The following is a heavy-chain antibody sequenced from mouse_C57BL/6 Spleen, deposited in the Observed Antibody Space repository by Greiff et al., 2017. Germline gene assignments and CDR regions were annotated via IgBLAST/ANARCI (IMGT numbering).Heavy chain of an antibody. CDR1: GFTFSDYG. Sequence: EVKVVESGGGLVQPGGSLKLSCAASGFTFSDYGMAWVRQAPRKGPEWVAFISNLAYSIYYADTVTGRFTISRENAKNTLYLEMSSLRSEDTAMYYCARQLRLRYAMDYWGQGTSVTVSS. CDR2: ISNLAYSI. V-gene: IGHV5-15*01. J-gene: IGHJ4*01. D-gene: IGHD3-2*02. CDR3: ARQLRLRYAMDY.